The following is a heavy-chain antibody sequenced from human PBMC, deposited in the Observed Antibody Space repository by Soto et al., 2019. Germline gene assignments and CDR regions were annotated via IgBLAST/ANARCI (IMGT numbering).Heavy chain of an antibody. V-gene: IGHV4-59*01. Sequence: QVQLQESGPGLVKPSETLSLTCTVSGGSISSYYWSWIRQPPGKGLEWIGYIYYSGSTNYNPSLKSRVTISVDTSKNQFSLKLSSVTAADTAVYYCARESRGFPYYFDYWGQGTLVTVSS. CDR2: IYYSGST. CDR1: GGSISSYY. D-gene: IGHD3-10*01. J-gene: IGHJ4*02. CDR3: ARESRGFPYYFDY.